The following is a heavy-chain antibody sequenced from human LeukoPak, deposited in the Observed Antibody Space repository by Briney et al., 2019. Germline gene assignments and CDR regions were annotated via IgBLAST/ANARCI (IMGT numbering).Heavy chain of an antibody. Sequence: SQTLSLTCTVSSGSISGGSYYWSWIRQPAGKGLEWIGHIFTTGSTNYNPSLKSRVVMSVDTSKNQFSLRLTSVTAADTAVYYCARNRYCSSTNCPLQYWSQGTLVTVSS. CDR1: SGSISGGSYY. V-gene: IGHV4-61*09. CDR3: ARNRYCSSTNCPLQY. D-gene: IGHD2-2*01. J-gene: IGHJ1*01. CDR2: IFTTGST.